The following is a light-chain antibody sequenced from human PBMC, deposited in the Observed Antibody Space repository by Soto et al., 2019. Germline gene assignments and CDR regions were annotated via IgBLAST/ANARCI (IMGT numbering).Light chain of an antibody. V-gene: IGKV1-39*01. CDR3: QQSYSIPFT. CDR1: QSISSY. CDR2: AAS. J-gene: IGKJ3*01. Sequence: DIQMTQSPSSLSASVGDRVTITCRASQSISSYLNWYQQKPGKAPKFVIYAASSLQSGVPSRFSGSGSGTDFTLTISSLQPEDFASYYCQQSYSIPFTFGPGTKLDIK.